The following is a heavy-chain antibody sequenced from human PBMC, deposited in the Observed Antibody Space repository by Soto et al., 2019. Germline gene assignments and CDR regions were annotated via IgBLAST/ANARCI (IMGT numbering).Heavy chain of an antibody. Sequence: SETLSLTCAVYGGSFSGYYWTWIRQPPGTGLEWIGEINHSGSTNYNPSLKSRVTISVDTSKNQFSPKLTSVTAADTAAYYCARDKITGLFDYWGQGTLVTVSS. V-gene: IGHV4-34*01. D-gene: IGHD2-8*02. CDR1: GGSFSGYY. J-gene: IGHJ4*02. CDR2: INHSGST. CDR3: ARDKITGLFDY.